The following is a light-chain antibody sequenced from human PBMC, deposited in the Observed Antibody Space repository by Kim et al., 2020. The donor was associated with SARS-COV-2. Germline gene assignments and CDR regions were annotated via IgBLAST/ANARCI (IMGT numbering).Light chain of an antibody. V-gene: IGLV3-21*01. CDR3: QVWDTDTDDYV. Sequence: SYELTQPPSVPLAPGQTARITCGGNNIGGHSVPWYQQKPGQAPVLVIYYDSDRPSGIPERFSGSKAATTATLTISRVEAGDEADYYCQVWDTDTDDYVFGTGTKVTVL. J-gene: IGLJ1*01. CDR1: NIGGHS. CDR2: YDS.